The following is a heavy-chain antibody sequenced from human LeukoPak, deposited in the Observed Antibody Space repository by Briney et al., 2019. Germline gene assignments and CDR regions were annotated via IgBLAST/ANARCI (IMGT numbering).Heavy chain of an antibody. Sequence: PSETLSLTCTVSGGSVSSGSYYWGWIRQPPGKGLEWIGYIYYSGSTNYNPSLKSRVTISVDTSKNQFSLKLSSVTAADTAVYYCARAHRHYSSGWHYYYYYHMDVWGKGTTVTVSS. CDR3: ARAHRHYSSGWHYYYYYHMDV. CDR1: GGSVSSGSYY. J-gene: IGHJ6*03. D-gene: IGHD6-19*01. V-gene: IGHV4-61*01. CDR2: IYYSGST.